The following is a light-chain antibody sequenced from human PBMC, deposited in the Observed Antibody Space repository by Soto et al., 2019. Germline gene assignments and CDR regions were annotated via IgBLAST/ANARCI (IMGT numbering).Light chain of an antibody. CDR1: QSIGNY. Sequence: DIEMTQSPPSLYASVGDRVTITCRASQSIGNYLNWYQQKPGKAPQILLYAASTLQIGVPSRFSGGGSGTDFTLTISGVQPEDFASYYCQQSYDSPGSSFGQGTKLQMK. CDR2: AAS. CDR3: QQSYDSPGSS. J-gene: IGKJ2*03. V-gene: IGKV1-39*01.